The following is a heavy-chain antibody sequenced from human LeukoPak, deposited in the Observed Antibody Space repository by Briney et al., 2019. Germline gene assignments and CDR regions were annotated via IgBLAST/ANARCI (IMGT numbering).Heavy chain of an antibody. D-gene: IGHD3-22*01. CDR3: AREGVNYYDSSGYYAVS. J-gene: IGHJ5*02. Sequence: GGSLRLSCAASGLTVSNQFMDWVRQAPGKGLEWVSTIYSGGATYYSDSVRGRFTVSRDSSQNTVYLQMNSLRAEDTAVYYCAREGVNYYDSSGYYAVSWGQGTLVTVSS. CDR2: IYSGGAT. CDR1: GLTVSNQF. V-gene: IGHV3-66*01.